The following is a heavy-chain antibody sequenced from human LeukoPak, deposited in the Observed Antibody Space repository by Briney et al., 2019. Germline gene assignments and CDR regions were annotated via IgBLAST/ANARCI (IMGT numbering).Heavy chain of an antibody. Sequence: SETLSLTCTVSGGSISSSSYYWGWIRQPPGKGLEWIGYIYYSGSTNYNPSLKSRVTISVDTSKNQFSLKLSSVTAADTAVYYCARLGYSYGTDYWGQGTLVTVSS. D-gene: IGHD5-18*01. CDR2: IYYSGST. J-gene: IGHJ4*02. V-gene: IGHV4-61*05. CDR1: GGSISSSSYY. CDR3: ARLGYSYGTDY.